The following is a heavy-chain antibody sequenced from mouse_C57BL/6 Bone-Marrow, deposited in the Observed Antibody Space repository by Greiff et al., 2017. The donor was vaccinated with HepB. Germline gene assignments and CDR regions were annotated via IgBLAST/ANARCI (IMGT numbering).Heavy chain of an antibody. D-gene: IGHD1-1*01. V-gene: IGHV5-6*02. CDR2: ISSGGSYT. Sequence: EVKLMESGGDLVKPGGSLKLSCAASGFTFSSYGMSWVRQTPDKRLEWVATISSGGSYTYYPDSVKGRFTISRDNAKNTLYLQMSSLKSEDTAMYYCARRSTVVATGYFDVWGTGTTVTVSS. CDR1: GFTFSSYG. CDR3: ARRSTVVATGYFDV. J-gene: IGHJ1*03.